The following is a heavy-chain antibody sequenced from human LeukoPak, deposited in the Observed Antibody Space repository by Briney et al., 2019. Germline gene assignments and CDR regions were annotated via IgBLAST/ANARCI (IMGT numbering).Heavy chain of an antibody. D-gene: IGHD3-10*01. CDR3: AKDNGFTMADSSPYFQH. J-gene: IGHJ1*01. Sequence: PGGSLRLSCAASGFTFDDYAMHWVRQAPGKGLEWVSGNSWNSGSIGYADSVKGRFTISRDNAKNSLYLQMNSLRAEDTALYYCAKDNGFTMADSSPYFQHWGQGTLVTVSS. CDR1: GFTFDDYA. V-gene: IGHV3-9*01. CDR2: NSWNSGSI.